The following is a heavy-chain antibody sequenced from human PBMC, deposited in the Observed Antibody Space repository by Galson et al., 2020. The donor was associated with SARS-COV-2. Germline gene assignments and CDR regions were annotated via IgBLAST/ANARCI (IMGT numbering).Heavy chain of an antibody. Sequence: GGSLRLSCAASGFTFSSYSMNWVRQAPGKGLEWVSYISSSSSTIYYADSVKGRFTISRDNAKNSLYLQMNSLRAEDTAVYYCARDLGSGAFDIWGQGTMVTVSS. D-gene: IGHD3-16*01. CDR2: ISSSSSTI. CDR3: ARDLGSGAFDI. V-gene: IGHV3-48*04. J-gene: IGHJ3*02. CDR1: GFTFSSYS.